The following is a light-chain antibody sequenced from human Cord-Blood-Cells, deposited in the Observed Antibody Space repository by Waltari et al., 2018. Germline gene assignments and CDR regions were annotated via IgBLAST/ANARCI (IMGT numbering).Light chain of an antibody. CDR3: QQSYSTPIT. CDR1: QSISSY. Sequence: IQMTQSPSSMSASVGVGVAITCRASQSISSYLNWYQQKPGKAPKLLIYAASSLQSGVPSRFSGSGSGTDFTLTISSLQPEDFATYYCQQSYSTPITFGQGTRLEIK. V-gene: IGKV1-39*01. J-gene: IGKJ5*01. CDR2: AAS.